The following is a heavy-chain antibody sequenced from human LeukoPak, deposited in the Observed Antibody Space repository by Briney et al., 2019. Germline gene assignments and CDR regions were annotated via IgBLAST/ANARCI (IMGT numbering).Heavy chain of an antibody. Sequence: GSLRLSCAASGFTFSSYAMSWVRQPPGKGLEWIGEINHSGSTNYNPSLKSRVTISVDTSKNQFSLKLSSVTAADTAVYYCARGRSSGWYGANWGQGTLVTVSS. J-gene: IGHJ4*02. D-gene: IGHD6-19*01. V-gene: IGHV4-34*01. CDR1: GFTFSSYA. CDR3: ARGRSSGWYGAN. CDR2: INHSGST.